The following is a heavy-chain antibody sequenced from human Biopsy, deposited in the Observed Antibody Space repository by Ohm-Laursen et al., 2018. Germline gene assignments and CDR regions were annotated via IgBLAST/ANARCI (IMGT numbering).Heavy chain of an antibody. CDR1: GGSIKSYY. J-gene: IGHJ3*02. D-gene: IGHD2-2*01. CDR3: ARGSTLVVVPTAVLHSFDI. CDR2: IYYHNGRS. Sequence: TLSLTCTVSGGSIKSYYWNWIRQSPGKGLEWIGYIYYHNGRSGYNPSLKSRVTMSVDTSQNQFSLNLNSVTAADTAVYYCARGSTLVVVPTAVLHSFDIWGQGTMVTVSS. V-gene: IGHV4-59*01.